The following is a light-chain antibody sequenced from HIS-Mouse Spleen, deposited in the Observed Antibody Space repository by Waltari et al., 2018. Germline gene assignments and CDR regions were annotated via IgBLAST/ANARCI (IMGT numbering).Light chain of an antibody. CDR3: CSYAGSYTLV. CDR2: EVS. V-gene: IGLV2-11*01. Sequence: QSALTQPRSVSGSPGQSVTISCTGTSSDVGGYNYVSWYQQHPGKATKLMIYEVSKRPSGVPVRFSCSKAGNPASLTISGLQAEDEADYYCCSYAGSYTLVFGGGTKLTVL. J-gene: IGLJ2*01. CDR1: SSDVGGYNY.